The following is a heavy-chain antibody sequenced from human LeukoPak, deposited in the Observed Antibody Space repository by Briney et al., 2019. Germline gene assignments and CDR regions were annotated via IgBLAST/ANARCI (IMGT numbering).Heavy chain of an antibody. CDR1: GYTFTSYG. V-gene: IGHV1-18*01. J-gene: IGHJ4*02. CDR2: ISAYNGNT. CDR3: ARVPDIVVPTTLDY. D-gene: IGHD2-2*01. Sequence: ASVKVSCKASGYTFTSYGIGWVRQAPGQGLEWMGWISAYNGNTNYAQKLQGRVTMTTDTSTSTAYMELRSLRSDDTAVYYCARVPDIVVPTTLDYWGQGTLVTVSS.